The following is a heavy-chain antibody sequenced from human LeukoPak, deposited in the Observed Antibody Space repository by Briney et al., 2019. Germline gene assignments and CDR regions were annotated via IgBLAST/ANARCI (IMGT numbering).Heavy chain of an antibody. J-gene: IGHJ4*02. CDR2: DDPSGGST. CDR1: GYSFSGYF. D-gene: IGHD1-7*01. V-gene: IGHV1-46*01. Sequence: ASVRVSCKASGYSFSGYFMHWVRQAPGLGLEWLGIDDPSGGSTTYAQKFQGRVTITRDTSTSTVYIELSSLRSDDTAVYYCARDVDWNYSFDYWGQGTLVTVSS. CDR3: ARDVDWNYSFDY.